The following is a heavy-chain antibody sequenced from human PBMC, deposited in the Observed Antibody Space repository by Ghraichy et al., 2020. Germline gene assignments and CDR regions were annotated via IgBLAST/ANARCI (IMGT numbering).Heavy chain of an antibody. D-gene: IGHD3-3*02. CDR2: INHSGST. Sequence: GSLRLSCAVYGGSFSGYYWSWIRQPPGKGLEWIGEINHSGSTNYNPSLKSRVTISVDTSKNQFSLKLSSVTAADTAVYYCARTYRILGGVGYFQHWGQGTLVTVSS. V-gene: IGHV4-34*01. CDR1: GGSFSGYY. CDR3: ARTYRILGGVGYFQH. J-gene: IGHJ1*01.